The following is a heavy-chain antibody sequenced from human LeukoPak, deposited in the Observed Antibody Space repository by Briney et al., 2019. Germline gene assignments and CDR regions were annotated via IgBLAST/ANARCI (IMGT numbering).Heavy chain of an antibody. D-gene: IGHD1-1*01. CDR1: GYTFTSYG. V-gene: IGHV1-18*01. J-gene: IGHJ6*03. CDR2: ISAYNGNI. CDR3: ARNGLTTGAKSYYYYMDV. Sequence: ASVKVSCKASGYTFTSYGISWVRQAPGQGLEWMGWISAYNGNINYAQKLQGRVTMTTDTSTSTAYMELRSLRSDDTAVYYCARNGLTTGAKSYYYYMDVWGKGTTVTVSS.